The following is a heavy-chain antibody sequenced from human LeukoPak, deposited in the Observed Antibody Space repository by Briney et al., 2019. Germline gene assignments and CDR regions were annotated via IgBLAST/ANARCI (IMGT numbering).Heavy chain of an antibody. J-gene: IGHJ4*02. CDR1: GFTFSSYS. D-gene: IGHD6-13*01. V-gene: IGHV3-48*01. CDR2: ISSSSSTI. CDR3: AREARYSSSWYADY. Sequence: QPGGSLRLSYAASGFTFSSYSMNWVRQAPGKGLEWVSYISSSSSTIYYADSVKGRFTISRDNAKNSLYLQMNSLRAEDTAVYYCAREARYSSSWYADYWGQGTLVTVSS.